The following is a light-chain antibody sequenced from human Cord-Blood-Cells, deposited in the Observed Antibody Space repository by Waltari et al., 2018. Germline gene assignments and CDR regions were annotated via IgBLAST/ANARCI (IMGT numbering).Light chain of an antibody. V-gene: IGKV1-39*01. Sequence: DIQMTQSPSSLSASVGDRVTITCRASQSISSYLNWYQQKPGKAPKLLIYAASSLQSGVPSRFSVSGSGTDFTLTISSLQPEDFATYYCQQSYSTPWTFGQGTKVESK. J-gene: IGKJ1*01. CDR2: AAS. CDR1: QSISSY. CDR3: QQSYSTPWT.